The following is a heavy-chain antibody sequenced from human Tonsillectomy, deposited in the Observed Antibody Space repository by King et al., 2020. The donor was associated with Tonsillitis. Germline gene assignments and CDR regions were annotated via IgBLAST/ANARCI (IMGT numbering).Heavy chain of an antibody. CDR2: IYHSGSP. D-gene: IGHD4-17*01. CDR3: ARDQGGALYY. V-gene: IGHV4-38-2*02. Sequence: QLQESGPGLVKPSETLSLTCAVSGYSISSGYYWGWIRQPPGKGLEWIGTIYHSGSPYYNPSLKSRVTISVDTSKNQFSLKLSSVTAADTAVYYCARDQGGALYYWGQGTLVTVSS. J-gene: IGHJ4*02. CDR1: GYSISSGYY.